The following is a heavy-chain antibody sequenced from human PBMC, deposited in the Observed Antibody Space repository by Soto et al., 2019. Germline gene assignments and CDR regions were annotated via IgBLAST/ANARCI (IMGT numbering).Heavy chain of an antibody. V-gene: IGHV3-23*01. CDR1: GFTFSSYA. CDR3: AKRRDDFWSDDNGMDV. CDR2: ISGSGGST. D-gene: IGHD3-3*01. J-gene: IGHJ6*02. Sequence: EVQLLESGGGLVQPGGSLRLSCAASGFTFSSYAMSWVRQAPGKGLEWVSAISGSGGSTYYADSVKGRFTISRDNSKNTLYLQMNSLRAEDTAVYYCAKRRDDFWSDDNGMDVWGQGTTVTVSS.